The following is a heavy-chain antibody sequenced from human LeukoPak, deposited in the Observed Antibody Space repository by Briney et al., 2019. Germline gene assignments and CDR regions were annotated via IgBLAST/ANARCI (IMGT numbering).Heavy chain of an antibody. Sequence: ASVMVSCKASGYTFTGYYMHWVRQAPGQGLEWMGWINPNSGGTNYAQKFQGRVTMTRDTSISTAYMELSRLRSDDTAVYYCARDYYDSSGYYARYFVYFDYWGQGTLVTVSS. J-gene: IGHJ4*02. D-gene: IGHD3-22*01. CDR3: ARDYYDSSGYYARYFVYFDY. CDR2: INPNSGGT. CDR1: GYTFTGYY. V-gene: IGHV1-2*02.